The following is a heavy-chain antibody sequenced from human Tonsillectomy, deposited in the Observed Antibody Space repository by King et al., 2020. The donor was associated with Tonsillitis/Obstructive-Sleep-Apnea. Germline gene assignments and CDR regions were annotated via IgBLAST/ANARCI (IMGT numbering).Heavy chain of an antibody. CDR2: INHSGST. V-gene: IGHV4-34*01. J-gene: IGHJ4*02. CDR1: GGSFSGYY. CDR3: ARDMNFDY. D-gene: IGHD2-15*01. Sequence: VQLQQWGAGLLKPSETLSLTCAVYGGSFSGYYWSWIRQPPGKGLEWIGEINHSGSTNYNPSLKSRVTISVDTSKNQFSLKLSSVTAADTAVYYCARDMNFDYWGQGTLVTVSS.